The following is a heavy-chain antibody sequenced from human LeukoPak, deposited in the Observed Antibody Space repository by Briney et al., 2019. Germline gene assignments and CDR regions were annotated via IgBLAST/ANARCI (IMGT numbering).Heavy chain of an antibody. CDR1: GFTFSTYA. CDR2: ISKDGSNK. CDR3: ARNDYFNSSGYYTY. D-gene: IGHD3-22*01. V-gene: IGHV3-30*03. J-gene: IGHJ4*02. Sequence: GGSLRLSCAASGFTFSTYAMHWLRQAPGKGLEWVVVISKDGSNKYYADSVKGRFTISRDNSKNTLYLQMNSLRAEDTAVYYCARNDYFNSSGYYTYWGQGTLVTVSS.